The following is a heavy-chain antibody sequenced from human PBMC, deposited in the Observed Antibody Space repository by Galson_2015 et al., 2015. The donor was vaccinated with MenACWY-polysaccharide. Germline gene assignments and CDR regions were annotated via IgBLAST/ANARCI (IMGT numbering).Heavy chain of an antibody. Sequence: SLRLSCAASGFIISGYWMSWVRQAPGKGLEWVANIKKDGSEKHCVDFVKGRFTISRDNGRSSLYLQMNGLRAEDTAVYYCARGHYGMDVWGQGTTVIVS. V-gene: IGHV3-7*01. CDR2: IKKDGSEK. CDR1: GFIISGYW. J-gene: IGHJ6*02. CDR3: ARGHYGMDV.